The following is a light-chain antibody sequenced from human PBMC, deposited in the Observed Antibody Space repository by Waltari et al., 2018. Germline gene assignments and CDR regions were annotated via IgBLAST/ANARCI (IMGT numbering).Light chain of an antibody. Sequence: DIVMTQSPDSLAVSLGETATINCGSSQTVLYSSNNKNYLAWYQQRPGQPPKLLIYWASTRDSGVPDRFSGSGSGTDFTLTISSLLPEDVAVYYCQQYYAIPRTFGQGTKVEIK. CDR3: QQYYAIPRT. V-gene: IGKV4-1*01. J-gene: IGKJ1*01. CDR2: WAS. CDR1: QTVLYSSNNKNY.